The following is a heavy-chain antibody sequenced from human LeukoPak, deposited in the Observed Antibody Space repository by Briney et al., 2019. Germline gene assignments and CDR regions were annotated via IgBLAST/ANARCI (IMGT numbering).Heavy chain of an antibody. CDR1: GFTLSSYS. CDR3: ARERIILNDYGGFFDN. V-gene: IGHV3-48*04. J-gene: IGHJ4*02. Sequence: GGSLRLSCAASGFTLSSYSMNWVRQAPGKGLEWVSYISSSSSAIYYADSVKGRFTISRDNAKNALFLQMNSVRAEDTAVYYCARERIILNDYGGFFDNWGQGTLVTVSS. CDR2: ISSSSSAI. D-gene: IGHD4-23*01.